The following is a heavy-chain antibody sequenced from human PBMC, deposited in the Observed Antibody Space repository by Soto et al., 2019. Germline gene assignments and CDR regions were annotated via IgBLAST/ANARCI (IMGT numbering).Heavy chain of an antibody. D-gene: IGHD2-21*01. Sequence: QVQLQESGPGLVKPSQTLSLTCTVSGGSISSGGYYWSWIRQHPGKGLEWIGYIYYSGSTYYNPSLKSRVTISLDTSNNQFSLKLSSVTAADTAVYYCAREGVVFRNVDYWGQGTLVTVSS. CDR1: GGSISSGGYY. CDR2: IYYSGST. V-gene: IGHV4-31*03. J-gene: IGHJ4*02. CDR3: AREGVVFRNVDY.